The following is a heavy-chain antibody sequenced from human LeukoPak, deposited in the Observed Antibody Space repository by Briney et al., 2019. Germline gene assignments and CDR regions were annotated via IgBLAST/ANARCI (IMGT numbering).Heavy chain of an antibody. CDR2: IYSGGST. CDR1: GFTFSSNY. Sequence: GGSLRLSCAASGFTFSSNYMSWVRQAPGKGLEWVSVIYSGGSTFYADSVKGRLTISRDNSKNTLYLQMNTLRAEDTAVYYCARGMQLAGGYYYGMDVWGQGTTVTVSS. D-gene: IGHD6-13*01. CDR3: ARGMQLAGGYYYGMDV. V-gene: IGHV3-66*01. J-gene: IGHJ6*02.